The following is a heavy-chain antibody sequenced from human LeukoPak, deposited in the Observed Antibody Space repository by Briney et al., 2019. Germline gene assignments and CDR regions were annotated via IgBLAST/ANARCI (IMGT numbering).Heavy chain of an antibody. CDR1: GGSISSSNW. J-gene: IGHJ4*02. CDR2: IYHSGST. CDR3: ARGDLAAAGTPNTPFDY. D-gene: IGHD6-13*01. Sequence: SETLSLTCAVSGGSISSSNWWSWVRQPPGKGLEWIGEIYHSGSTNYNPSLKSRVTISVDKSKNQFSLKLSSVTAADTAVYYCARGDLAAAGTPNTPFDYWGQGTLVTVSS. V-gene: IGHV4-4*02.